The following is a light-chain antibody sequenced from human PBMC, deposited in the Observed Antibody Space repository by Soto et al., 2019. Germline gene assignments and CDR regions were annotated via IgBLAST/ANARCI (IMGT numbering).Light chain of an antibody. CDR3: LLSYDAARRV. J-gene: IGLJ1*01. CDR1: TGAVTSRHY. Sequence: QAVVTQEPSLTVSPGGTVTLTCGSSTGAVTSRHYPYWFRQKPGQAPRTLIYDTRNKHSWTPARFSGSLLGGKAALTLSGAQPEDEAVYYCLLSYDAARRVFGTGTKVTVL. V-gene: IGLV7-46*01. CDR2: DTR.